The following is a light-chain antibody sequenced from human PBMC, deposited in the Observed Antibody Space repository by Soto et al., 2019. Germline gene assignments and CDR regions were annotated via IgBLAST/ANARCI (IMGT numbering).Light chain of an antibody. CDR2: DNN. CDR3: GTWDSSLSAYV. V-gene: IGLV1-51*01. Sequence: QSVLTRPPSVSAAPGQKVTISCSGSSSNIGNNYVSWYQQLSGTAPKLLIYDNNKRPSGIPDRFSGSKSGTSATLGITGLQTGDEADYYCGTWDSSLSAYVFGTGTKSPS. J-gene: IGLJ1*01. CDR1: SSNIGNNY.